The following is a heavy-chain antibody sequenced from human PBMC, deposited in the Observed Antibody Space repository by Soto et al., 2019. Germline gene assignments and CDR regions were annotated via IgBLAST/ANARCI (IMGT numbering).Heavy chain of an antibody. D-gene: IGHD6-6*01. CDR3: AKDHQAARSPYYYGMDV. Sequence: GGSLRLSCAASGFTFSSYAMSWVRQAPGKGLERVSAISGSGGSTYYADSVKGRFTISRDNSKNTLYLQMNSLRAEDTAVYYCAKDHQAARSPYYYGMDVWGQGTTVTAP. V-gene: IGHV3-23*01. J-gene: IGHJ6*02. CDR1: GFTFSSYA. CDR2: ISGSGGST.